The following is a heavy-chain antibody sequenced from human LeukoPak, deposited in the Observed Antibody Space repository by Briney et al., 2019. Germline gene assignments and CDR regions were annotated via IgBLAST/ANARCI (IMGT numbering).Heavy chain of an antibody. J-gene: IGHJ4*02. CDR3: ARVSSPSWPSDY. Sequence: SQTLSLTCTVSGGSISSGGYYWSWIRQHPGKGLEWIGYIYYSGSTYYNPSLKSRVTMSVDTSKNQFSLKLSSVTAADTAVYYCARVSSPSWPSDYWGQGTLVTVSS. CDR2: IYYSGST. D-gene: IGHD2-2*01. V-gene: IGHV4-31*03. CDR1: GGSISSGGYY.